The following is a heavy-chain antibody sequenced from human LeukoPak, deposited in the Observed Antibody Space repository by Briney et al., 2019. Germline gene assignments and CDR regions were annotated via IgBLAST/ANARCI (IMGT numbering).Heavy chain of an antibody. CDR1: GYTFTGYY. Sequence: GAPVKVSCKASGYTFTGYYMHWVRQAPGQGLEWMVWINPNSGGTNYAQKFQGRVTMTRDTSISTAYMELSRLRSDDTAVYYCARAVHYYDSSGYYYFGYWGQGTLVTVSS. CDR2: INPNSGGT. J-gene: IGHJ4*02. D-gene: IGHD3-22*01. CDR3: ARAVHYYDSSGYYYFGY. V-gene: IGHV1-2*02.